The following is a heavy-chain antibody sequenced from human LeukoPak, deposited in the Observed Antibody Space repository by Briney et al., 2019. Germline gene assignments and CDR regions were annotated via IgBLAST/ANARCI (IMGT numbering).Heavy chain of an antibody. CDR2: IKTKTEGGTT. CDR3: VTRVRATGDY. CDR1: GFTFSNVW. Sequence: EGSLRLSCEASGFTFSNVWMYWVRQAPGKGLEWMGRIKTKTEGGTTKYIAPVKGRFTISRDDSKNTVYLQMNSLQTEHTALYYCVTRVRATGDYWGQGTLVTVSS. J-gene: IGHJ4*02. V-gene: IGHV3-15*06. D-gene: IGHD3-10*01.